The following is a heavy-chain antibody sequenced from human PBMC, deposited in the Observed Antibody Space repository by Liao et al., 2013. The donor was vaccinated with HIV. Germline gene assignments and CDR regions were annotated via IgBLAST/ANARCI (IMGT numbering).Heavy chain of an antibody. V-gene: IGHV4-39*07. Sequence: QVQLQQWGAGLLKPSETLSLTCAVYGGSISGSDYYWGWIRQPPGKGLEWIGSIYYSGSTNYNPSLKSRVTISVDTSKNQFSLKLSSVTAADTAVYYCARVPDLKAFDIWGQGTMVTVSS. CDR3: ARVPDLKAFDI. CDR2: IYYSGST. D-gene: IGHD1-14*01. J-gene: IGHJ3*02. CDR1: GGSISGSDYY.